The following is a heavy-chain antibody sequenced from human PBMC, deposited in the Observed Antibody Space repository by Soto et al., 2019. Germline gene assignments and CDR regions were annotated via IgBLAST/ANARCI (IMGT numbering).Heavy chain of an antibody. CDR1: GGSISSYY. D-gene: IGHD5-18*01. Sequence: TLSLTCTVSGGSISSYYWSWIRQPPGKGLEWIGYIYYSGSTNYNPSLKSRVTISVDTPKNQFSLKLSSVTAADTAVYYCARWITWIQPMAATNGMDVWGQGTTVTVSS. J-gene: IGHJ6*02. CDR2: IYYSGST. V-gene: IGHV4-59*01. CDR3: ARWITWIQPMAATNGMDV.